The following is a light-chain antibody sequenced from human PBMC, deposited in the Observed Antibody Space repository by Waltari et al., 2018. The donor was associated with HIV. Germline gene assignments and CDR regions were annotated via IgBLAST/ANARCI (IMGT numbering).Light chain of an antibody. CDR1: SSDVGSYYL. V-gene: IGLV2-23*02. Sequence: QSALTQPASVSGSPGQSITISCPGTSSDVGSYYLVSLYQQHPGKAPKLMIYEVSKRPSGVSNRFSGSKSGNTASLTISGLQAEDEADYYCCSYAGSSTFVVFGGGTKLTVL. J-gene: IGLJ2*01. CDR2: EVS. CDR3: CSYAGSSTFVV.